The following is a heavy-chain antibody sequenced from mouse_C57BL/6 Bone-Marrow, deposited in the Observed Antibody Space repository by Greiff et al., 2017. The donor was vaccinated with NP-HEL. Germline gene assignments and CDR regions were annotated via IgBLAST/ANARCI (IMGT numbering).Heavy chain of an antibody. CDR3: ARREWLTPFAY. CDR1: GYTFTSYW. D-gene: IGHD2-2*01. Sequence: QVQLQQSGAELVKPGASVKLSCKASGYTFTSYWMQWVKQRPGQGLEWIGEIDPSDSYTNYNQKFKGKATLTVDTSSSTAYMQLSSLTSEDSAVYYCARREWLTPFAYWGQGTLVTVSA. J-gene: IGHJ3*01. CDR2: IDPSDSYT. V-gene: IGHV1-50*01.